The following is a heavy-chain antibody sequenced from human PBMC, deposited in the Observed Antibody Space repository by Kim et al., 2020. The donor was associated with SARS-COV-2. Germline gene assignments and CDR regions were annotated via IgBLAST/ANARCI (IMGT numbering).Heavy chain of an antibody. CDR2: IYYSGST. V-gene: IGHV4-39*07. J-gene: IGHJ4*02. CDR1: GGSISSSSYY. CDR3: AGRTTVTRGGVDY. D-gene: IGHD4-17*01. Sequence: SETLSLTCTVSGGSISSSSYYWGWIRQPPGKGLEWIGSIYYSGSTYYNPSLKSRVTISVDTSKNQFSLKLSSVTAADTAVYYCAGRTTVTRGGVDYWGQGTLVTVSS.